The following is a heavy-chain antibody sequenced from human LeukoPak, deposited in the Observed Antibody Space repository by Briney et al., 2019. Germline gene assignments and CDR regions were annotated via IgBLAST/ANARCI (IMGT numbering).Heavy chain of an antibody. CDR1: GFTFSSYA. CDR2: ISGSGGST. J-gene: IGHJ5*02. CDR3: AKKRGYSYGNNWFDP. Sequence: GGSLRLSGAASGFTFSSYAMSWVRQAPGKGLEWVSAISGSGGSTYYADSVKGRFTISRDNSKNTLYLQMNSLRAEDTAVYYCAKKRGYSYGNNWFDPWGQGTLVTVSS. D-gene: IGHD5-18*01. V-gene: IGHV3-23*01.